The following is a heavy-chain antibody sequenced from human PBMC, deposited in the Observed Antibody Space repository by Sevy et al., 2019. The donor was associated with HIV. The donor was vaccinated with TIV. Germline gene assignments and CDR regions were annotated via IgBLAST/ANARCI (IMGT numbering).Heavy chain of an antibody. CDR1: GFTFDDYA. J-gene: IGHJ4*02. V-gene: IGHV3-9*01. CDR2: ISWTSGSI. Sequence: GGSLRLSCAASGFTFDDYAMHWVRQAPGKGLEWVSGISWTSGSIGYADSVKGRFTISRDNAKNSLYLQMNSLRAEDTDLYYCAKDPYPDRYCSSTSCYRGNLYYFDYWGQGTLVTVSS. D-gene: IGHD2-2*01. CDR3: AKDPYPDRYCSSTSCYRGNLYYFDY.